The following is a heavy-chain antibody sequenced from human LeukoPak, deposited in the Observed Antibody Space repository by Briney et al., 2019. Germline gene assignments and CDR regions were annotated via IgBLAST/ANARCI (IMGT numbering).Heavy chain of an antibody. CDR1: GFTFSSYA. J-gene: IGHJ4*02. V-gene: IGHV3-30-3*01. CDR2: ISYDGSNK. Sequence: GRSLRLSCAASGFTFSSYAMHWVRQAPGKGLEWVAVISYDGSNKYYADSVKGRFTISRDNSKNTLYLQMDSLRAEDTAVYYCARAPPSAKGLYDYWGQGTLVTVSS. CDR3: ARAPPSAKGLYDY. D-gene: IGHD2-15*01.